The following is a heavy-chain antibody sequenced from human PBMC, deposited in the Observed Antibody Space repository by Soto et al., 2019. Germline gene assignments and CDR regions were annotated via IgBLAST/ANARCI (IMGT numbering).Heavy chain of an antibody. Sequence: EVQLVESGGGLVQPGRFLRLSCAASGFTFDNYAMHWVRQAPGKGLEWVSGISWNSGNIGYADSVKGRFTISRDNARNSLYLQINSLRAEDTASYYCAKDTSSGWYYFDYWGRGTLVTVSS. CDR1: GFTFDNYA. CDR3: AKDTSSGWYYFDY. CDR2: ISWNSGNI. V-gene: IGHV3-9*01. D-gene: IGHD6-19*01. J-gene: IGHJ4*02.